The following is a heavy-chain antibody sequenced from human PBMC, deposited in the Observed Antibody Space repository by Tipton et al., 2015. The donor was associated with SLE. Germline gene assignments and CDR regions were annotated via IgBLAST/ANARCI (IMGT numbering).Heavy chain of an antibody. V-gene: IGHV3-30*02. CDR3: AKGGSYYDY. J-gene: IGHJ4*02. CDR2: IRYDGRNK. CDR1: GFSFSSNG. D-gene: IGHD3-16*01. Sequence: SLRLSCAASGFSFSSNGMHWVRRAPGKGLEWVAFIRYDGRNKYYADSVKGRFTISRDNSKNTLYLQMNSLRAEDTAVYYCAKGGSYYDYWGQGALVTVSS.